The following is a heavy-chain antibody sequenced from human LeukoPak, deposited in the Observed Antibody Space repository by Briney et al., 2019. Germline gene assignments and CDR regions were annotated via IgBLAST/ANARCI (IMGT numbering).Heavy chain of an antibody. CDR2: ISGSSGNT. CDR1: GFTFSSYA. V-gene: IGHV3-23*01. D-gene: IGHD5-12*01. J-gene: IGHJ4*02. CDR3: AKSGRGYDPDY. Sequence: GGSLRLSCAASGFTFSSYAMNWVRQAPGKGLEWVSAISGSSGNTYYADSARGRFTISRDNSKNTLYLQMNSLRVEDTAVYYCAKSGRGYDPDYWGQGTLVTVSS.